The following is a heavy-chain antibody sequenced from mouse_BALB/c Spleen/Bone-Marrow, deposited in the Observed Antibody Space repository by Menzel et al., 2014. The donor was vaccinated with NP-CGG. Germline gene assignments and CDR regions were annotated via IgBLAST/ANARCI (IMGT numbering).Heavy chain of an antibody. V-gene: IGHV1S56*01. Sequence: QVQLQQSAPELVKPGASVRISCKASGYTFTSYYIHWVKQRPGQGLEWIGWIFPGNVNTKYSENFKGKPTLTADISSSTAYMQLSSLTSEDSAVYFCARDDYAYWGQGTLVTVSA. D-gene: IGHD2-4*01. J-gene: IGHJ3*01. CDR3: ARDDYAY. CDR2: IFPGNVNT. CDR1: GYTFTSYY.